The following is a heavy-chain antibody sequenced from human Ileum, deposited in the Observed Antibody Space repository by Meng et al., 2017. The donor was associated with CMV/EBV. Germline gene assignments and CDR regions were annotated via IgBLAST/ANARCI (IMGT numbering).Heavy chain of an antibody. J-gene: IGHJ4*02. CDR3: ARVSYCSSTSCYHYFDY. CDR1: FSFRSYS. CDR2: LSSSSSYI. V-gene: IGHV3-21*01. D-gene: IGHD2-2*01. Sequence: FSFRSYSMKWVRQAPGKGLEWVSSLSSSSSYIYYADSVQGRFTISRDNAKNSLYLQMNSLRAEDTAVYYCARVSYCSSTSCYHYFDYWGQGTLVTVSS.